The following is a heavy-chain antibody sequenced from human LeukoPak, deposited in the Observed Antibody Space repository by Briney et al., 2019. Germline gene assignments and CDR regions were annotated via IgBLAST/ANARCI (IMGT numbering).Heavy chain of an antibody. V-gene: IGHV3-30*18. Sequence: GGSLRLSCAASGFTFNNYGMHWVRQAPGKGLEWVGVISYDGSNEYYADSVKGRFTISRDNSKNTLYLQMNSLRAEDTAVYYCAKGGLLWFADLLLPDAYYFDYWGQGTLVTVSS. CDR1: GFTFNNYG. CDR2: ISYDGSNE. J-gene: IGHJ4*02. CDR3: AKGGLLWFADLLLPDAYYFDY. D-gene: IGHD3-10*01.